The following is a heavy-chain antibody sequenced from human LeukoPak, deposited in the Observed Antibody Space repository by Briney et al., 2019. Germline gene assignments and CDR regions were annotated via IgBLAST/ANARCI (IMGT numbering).Heavy chain of an antibody. CDR1: GYTFTSYY. Sequence: ASVKVSCKASGYTFTSYYMHWVRQAPAQGLEWMGIISPSGGSTTHAQKFRGRLTMTRDMSKSTVYMELSSLRSEDTAVYYCARGRGSGTYYLDYWGQGTLVTVSS. CDR2: ISPSGGST. CDR3: ARGRGSGTYYLDY. V-gene: IGHV1-46*01. J-gene: IGHJ4*02. D-gene: IGHD3-10*01.